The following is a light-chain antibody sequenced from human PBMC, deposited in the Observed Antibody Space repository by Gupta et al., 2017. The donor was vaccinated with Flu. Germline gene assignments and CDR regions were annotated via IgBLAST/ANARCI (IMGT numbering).Light chain of an antibody. Sequence: PGTLSLSPGEIATLSCRASHIVTSSYLDWYQQRPGQAPRLVIYGAFSSASGIPGRFSGSGSGTDFTLTSSRPEAEDFAVYFLQQYRSSLTFGGGTRVEIK. CDR3: QQYRSSLT. CDR1: HIVTSSY. CDR2: GAF. J-gene: IGKJ4*01. V-gene: IGKV3-20*01.